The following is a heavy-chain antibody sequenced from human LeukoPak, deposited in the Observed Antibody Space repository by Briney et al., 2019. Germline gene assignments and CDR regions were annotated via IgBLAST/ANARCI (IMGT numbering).Heavy chain of an antibody. V-gene: IGHV3-33*01. J-gene: IGHJ4*02. D-gene: IGHD6-19*01. CDR2: IWYDGSKK. CDR3: ARDYSTGCPGD. Sequence: GRSLRLSCAASGFTFSSYGFHWVRQAPGKGLEWVAIIWYDGSKKYYSDSVKGRFSISRDDSQNTLYLQMNSLRAEDTAVYFCARDYSTGCPGDWGQGTLVTVSS. CDR1: GFTFSSYG.